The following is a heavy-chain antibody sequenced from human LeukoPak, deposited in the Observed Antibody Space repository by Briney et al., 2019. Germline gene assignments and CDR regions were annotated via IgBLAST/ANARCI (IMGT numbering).Heavy chain of an antibody. CDR3: AIMVLGLRDPR. CDR2: IIPIFGAA. J-gene: IGHJ4*02. CDR1: GGTFSSYA. D-gene: IGHD3-10*01. V-gene: IGHV1-69*13. Sequence: GASVKVSCKASGGTFSSYAISWVRQAPGQGLEWMGGIIPIFGAANYAQKFQGRVTITADESTSTAYMELGGLTSDDTAVYYCAIMVLGLRDPRWGQGTLVTVSS.